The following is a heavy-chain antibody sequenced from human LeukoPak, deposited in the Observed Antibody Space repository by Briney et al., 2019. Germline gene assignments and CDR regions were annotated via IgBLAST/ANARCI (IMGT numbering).Heavy chain of an antibody. CDR1: GYTFTGYY. Sequence: ASVDVSFKASGYTFTGYYMHWVRQAPGQGLEWMGWINPNSGGTNYAQKFQGRVTMTRDTSISTAYMELSRLRSDDTAVYYCAREKFSSGWPYNYYYYGMDVWGQGTTVTVSS. V-gene: IGHV1-2*02. D-gene: IGHD6-19*01. CDR3: AREKFSSGWPYNYYYYGMDV. J-gene: IGHJ6*02. CDR2: INPNSGGT.